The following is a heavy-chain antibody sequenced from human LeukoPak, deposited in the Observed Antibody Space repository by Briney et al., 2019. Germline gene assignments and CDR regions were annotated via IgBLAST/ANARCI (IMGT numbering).Heavy chain of an antibody. J-gene: IGHJ6*03. Sequence: SETLSLTCAVSGYSISSGYYWGWIRQPPGEGLEWIGSIYHSGSTYYNPSLKSRVTISVDTSKNQFSLKLSSVTAADTAVYYCARRRGGSSWFHAALDYYYYYYMDVWGKGTTVTVSS. CDR2: IYHSGST. CDR3: ARRRGGSSWFHAALDYYYYYYMDV. V-gene: IGHV4-38-2*01. CDR1: GYSISSGYY. D-gene: IGHD2-15*01.